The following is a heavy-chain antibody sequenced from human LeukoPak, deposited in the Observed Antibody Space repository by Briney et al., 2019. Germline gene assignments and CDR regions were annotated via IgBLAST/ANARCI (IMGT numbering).Heavy chain of an antibody. D-gene: IGHD6-13*01. CDR1: GFTFSSYA. CDR3: AKYRSSWNGDFDY. Sequence: GGSLRLSCAASGFTFSSYAMSWVRQAPGPGLERVSAISGSGGSTYYADSVKGRFTISRDNSKNTLYLQMNSLRAEDTAVYYCAKYRSSWNGDFDYWGQGTLVTVSS. CDR2: ISGSGGST. J-gene: IGHJ4*02. V-gene: IGHV3-23*01.